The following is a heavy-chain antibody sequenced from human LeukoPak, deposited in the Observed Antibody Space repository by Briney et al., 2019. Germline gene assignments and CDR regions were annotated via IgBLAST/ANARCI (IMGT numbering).Heavy chain of an antibody. CDR3: ARDPRYCSSTSCYKGNWFDP. J-gene: IGHJ5*02. CDR1: GFTFSSYA. V-gene: IGHV3-23*01. Sequence: GGSLRLSCAASGFTFSSYAMSWVRQAPGQGPEWVSGISGHSDSTYHADSVKGRFTISRDNSKNTLYLQMNSLRAEDTAVYYCARDPRYCSSTSCYKGNWFDPWGQGTLVTVSS. D-gene: IGHD2-2*02. CDR2: ISGHSDST.